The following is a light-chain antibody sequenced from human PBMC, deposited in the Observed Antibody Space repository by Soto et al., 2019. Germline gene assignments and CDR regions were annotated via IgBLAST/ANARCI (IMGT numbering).Light chain of an antibody. CDR3: ATWDDSLNGVV. Sequence: QSVLTQSPSASGTPGQRVTISCSGSSSNIGSNTVNWYQQLPGTAPKLFIYTNNQRPSGVPDRFSGSKSGTSASLAISGLQSEDEADYYCATWDDSLNGVVFDGGTKLTVL. CDR1: SSNIGSNT. J-gene: IGLJ3*02. V-gene: IGLV1-44*01. CDR2: TNN.